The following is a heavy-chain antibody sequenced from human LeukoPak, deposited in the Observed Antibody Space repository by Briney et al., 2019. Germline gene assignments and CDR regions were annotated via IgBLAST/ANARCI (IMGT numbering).Heavy chain of an antibody. CDR1: GYSFTSYW. Sequence: KISCKGSGYSFTSYWIGWVRQMPGKGLEWMGRIIPILGIANYAQKFQGRVTITADKSTSTAYMELSSLRSEDTAVYYCARLGSSWPHYYFDSWGRGTLVTVSS. V-gene: IGHV1-69*02. D-gene: IGHD6-13*01. CDR2: IIPILGIA. J-gene: IGHJ4*02. CDR3: ARLGSSWPHYYFDS.